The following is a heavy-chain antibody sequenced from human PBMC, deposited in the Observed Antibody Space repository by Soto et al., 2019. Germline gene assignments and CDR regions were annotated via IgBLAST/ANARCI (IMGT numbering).Heavy chain of an antibody. CDR2: ISYDGSNK. Sequence: QVQLVESGGGVVQPGRSLRLSCAASGFTFTTHAMQWVRQAPGKGLEWVALISYDGSNKYYADSVKGRFTISRDNSKDTLYLQMNSLRAEDTAVYYCARDSIIVVAYDAFDMWGQGTMFTVSS. J-gene: IGHJ3*02. D-gene: IGHD3-22*01. V-gene: IGHV3-30-3*01. CDR1: GFTFTTHA. CDR3: ARDSIIVVAYDAFDM.